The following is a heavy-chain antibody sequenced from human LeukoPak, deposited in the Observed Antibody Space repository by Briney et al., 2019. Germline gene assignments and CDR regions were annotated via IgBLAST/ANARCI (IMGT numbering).Heavy chain of an antibody. J-gene: IGHJ4*02. Sequence: ASVKVSCKASGYTFTTYHIHWVRQAPGQGLEWMGIINPSGGNTNYAQKFQGRVTMTTDTSTTTMCMELSSLRSEDMAVYYCARADSADYYDSGGSIDYWGQGTLVTVSS. V-gene: IGHV1-46*01. CDR1: GYTFTTYH. D-gene: IGHD3-22*01. CDR3: ARADSADYYDSGGSIDY. CDR2: INPSGGNT.